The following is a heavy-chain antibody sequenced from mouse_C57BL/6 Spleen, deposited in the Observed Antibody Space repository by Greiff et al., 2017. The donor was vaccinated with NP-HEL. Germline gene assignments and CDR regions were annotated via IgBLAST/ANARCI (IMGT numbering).Heavy chain of an antibody. CDR1: GYTFTSYW. CDR3: ARWGLRGVYAMDY. D-gene: IGHD2-4*01. CDR2: IDPSDSYT. V-gene: IGHV1-69*01. J-gene: IGHJ4*01. Sequence: QVQLQQPGAELVMPGASVKLSCKASGYTFTSYWMHWVKQRPGQGLEWIGDIDPSDSYTNYNQKFKGKSTLTVDKSSSTAYMQLSSLTSEDSAVYYCARWGLRGVYAMDYWGQGTSVTVSS.